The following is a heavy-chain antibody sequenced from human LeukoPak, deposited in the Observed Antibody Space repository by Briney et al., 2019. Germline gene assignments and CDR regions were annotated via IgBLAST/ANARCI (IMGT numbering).Heavy chain of an antibody. CDR2: INHSGST. Sequence: GSLRLSCAASGFTFSSYSMNWVRQPPGKGLEWIGEINHSGSTNYNPSLKSRVTISVDTSKNQFSLKLSSVTAADTAVYYCARGTHSSSWFFDYWGQGTLVTVSS. CDR3: ARGTHSSSWFFDY. D-gene: IGHD6-13*01. J-gene: IGHJ4*02. CDR1: GFTFSSYS. V-gene: IGHV4-34*01.